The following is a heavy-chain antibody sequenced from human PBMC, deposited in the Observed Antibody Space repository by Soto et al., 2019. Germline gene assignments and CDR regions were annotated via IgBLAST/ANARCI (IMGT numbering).Heavy chain of an antibody. CDR2: IYPSGST. J-gene: IGHJ5*02. V-gene: IGHV4-30-2*01. Sequence: QLQLQESGSGLVKPSQTLSLTCAVSGGSISSDGYSWSWIRQPPGKGLEWIGYIYPSGSTYYNPSLHTXXTXSVXGSKNQFPLQLSSVTSADTAVDYSARDFGHNWLDPWGQGTLVTVAS. CDR1: GGSISSDGYS. CDR3: ARDFGHNWLDP. D-gene: IGHD3-10*01.